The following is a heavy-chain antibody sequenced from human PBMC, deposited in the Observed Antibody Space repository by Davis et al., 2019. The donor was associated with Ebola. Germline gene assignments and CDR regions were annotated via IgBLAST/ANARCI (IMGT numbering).Heavy chain of an antibody. CDR1: GYSFTSYW. V-gene: IGHV5-51*01. CDR3: ARHCWGSNWYEYIDF. CDR2: IYPGDSNT. D-gene: IGHD6-13*01. Sequence: GESLKISCKGSGYSFTSYWIGWVRQMPGKGLEWMGIIYPGDSNTRYSPSFQGQVTISADKSISTAYLQWSSLKASDTAMYYCARHCWGSNWYEYIDFWGQGTLVTVSS. J-gene: IGHJ4*02.